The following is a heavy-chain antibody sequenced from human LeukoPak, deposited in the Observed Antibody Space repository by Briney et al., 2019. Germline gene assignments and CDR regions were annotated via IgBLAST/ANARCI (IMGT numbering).Heavy chain of an antibody. J-gene: IGHJ4*02. V-gene: IGHV4-39*01. D-gene: IGHD3-3*01. CDR3: ASITLRVLDY. CDR2: IYYSGST. CDR1: GGSISSSSYY. Sequence: PSETLSLTCTVSGGSISSSSYYWGWIRQPPGKGLEWIGSIYYSGSTYYNPSLESRVTISVDTSKNQFSLKLSSVTAADTAVYYCASITLRVLDYWGQGTLVTVSS.